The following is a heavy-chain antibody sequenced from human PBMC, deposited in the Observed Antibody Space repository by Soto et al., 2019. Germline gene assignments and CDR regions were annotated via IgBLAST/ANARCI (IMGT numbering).Heavy chain of an antibody. J-gene: IGHJ2*01. CDR2: IYYSGST. Sequence: QVQLQESGPGLVKPSQTLSLTCTVSGGSISSGGYYWSWIRQHPGKGLEWIGYIYYSGSTYYNPSLQSRVTISVDTSKNQFSLKLSSVTAADTAVYYCARAGDDYGDYWYFDLWGRGTLVTVSS. CDR3: ARAGDDYGDYWYFDL. CDR1: GGSISSGGYY. D-gene: IGHD4-17*01. V-gene: IGHV4-31*03.